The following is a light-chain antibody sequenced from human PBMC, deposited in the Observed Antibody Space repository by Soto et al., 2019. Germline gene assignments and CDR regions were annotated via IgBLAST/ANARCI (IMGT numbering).Light chain of an antibody. V-gene: IGLV2-8*01. CDR2: EVS. J-gene: IGLJ3*02. Sequence: QSALTQPPSASGSPGQSVTISCTGTSSDVGGYNYVSWYQQYPGKAPKLMIYEVSKRPSGVPDRFSGSKSGNTASLTVSGLQAEDEADYYCSSYAGSNNLGVFGGGTQLTVL. CDR1: SSDVGGYNY. CDR3: SSYAGSNNLGV.